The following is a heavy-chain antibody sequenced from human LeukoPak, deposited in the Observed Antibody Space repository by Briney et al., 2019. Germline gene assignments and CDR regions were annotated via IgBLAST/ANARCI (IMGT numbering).Heavy chain of an antibody. CDR2: ISGSTGNT. J-gene: IGHJ4*02. CDR3: ARAGRGTYYYFDV. V-gene: IGHV1-18*01. Sequence: ASVKVSCKASGYLSTRYGFIWVRQAPGHDLQWMGWISGSTGNTNYAQIVQGRVSMTTDTSTNTAYMELRSLTVDDTAVYYCARAGRGTYYYFDVWGQGTLVTVSS. CDR1: GYLSTRYG. D-gene: IGHD3-10*01.